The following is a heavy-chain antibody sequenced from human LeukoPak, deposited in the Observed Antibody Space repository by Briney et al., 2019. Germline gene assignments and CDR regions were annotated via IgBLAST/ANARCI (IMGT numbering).Heavy chain of an antibody. CDR2: INHSGST. J-gene: IGHJ4*02. CDR1: GVSFSGYY. D-gene: IGHD4-17*01. CDR3: ARKLGIFTVTTAFDY. Sequence: SETLSLTCAVYGVSFSGYYWSWIRQPPGKGLEWIGEINHSGSTNYNPSLKSRVTISVDTSKNQFSLKLSSVTAADTAVYYCARKLGIFTVTTAFDYWGQGTLVTVSS. V-gene: IGHV4-34*01.